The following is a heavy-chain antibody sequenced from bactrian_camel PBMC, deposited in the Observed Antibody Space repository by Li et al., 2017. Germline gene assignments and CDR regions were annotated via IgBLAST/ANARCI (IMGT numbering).Heavy chain of an antibody. CDR1: GNTKC. CDR2: IYFGGGPGD. J-gene: IGHJ6*01. V-gene: IGHV3S1*01. Sequence: VQLVESGGGSVQGGGSLRLSCVASGNTKCMAWFRQAPGKEREGISAIYFGGGPGDLRYADSVRGRFTISKDNAKSTLYLEMKEMKPEDTAMYYCAADYFVELRIPPQRIGYWGQGTQVTVS. D-gene: IGHD1*01. CDR3: AADYFVELRIPPQRIGY.